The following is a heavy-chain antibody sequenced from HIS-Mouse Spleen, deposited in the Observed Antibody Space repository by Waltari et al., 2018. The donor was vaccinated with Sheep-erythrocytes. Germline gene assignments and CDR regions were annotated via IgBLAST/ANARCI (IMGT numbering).Heavy chain of an antibody. J-gene: IGHJ3*02. CDR1: GGSISSGGYS. CDR2: IYHSGRT. V-gene: IGHV4-30-2*01. D-gene: IGHD1-1*01. Sequence: QLQLQESGSGLVKPSQTLSLTGAVSGGSISSGGYSWSWIRQPPGKGLEWIGYIYHSGRTSYNPSFKIRRTLSLDRSTNQFSLKLSSVTAADTAVYYCARFETEMVAFDIGGQGTMVTVSS. CDR3: ARFETEMVAFDI.